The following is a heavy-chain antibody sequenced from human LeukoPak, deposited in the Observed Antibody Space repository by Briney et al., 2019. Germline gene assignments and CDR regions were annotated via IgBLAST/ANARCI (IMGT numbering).Heavy chain of an antibody. D-gene: IGHD2-15*01. Sequence: PGRSLRLSCAASGFTFSSYGMHWVRQAPGKGLEWVAFISYDGSNKYYADSVKGRFTISIDNSKNTLYLQMNNLRADDTAVYYGAKARYDVEVMIAATDYWGQGTLVTVSS. V-gene: IGHV3-30*18. J-gene: IGHJ4*02. CDR3: AKARYDVEVMIAATDY. CDR1: GFTFSSYG. CDR2: ISYDGSNK.